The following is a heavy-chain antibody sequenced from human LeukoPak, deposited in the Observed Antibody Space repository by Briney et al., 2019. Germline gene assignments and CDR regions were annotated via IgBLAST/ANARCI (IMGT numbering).Heavy chain of an antibody. J-gene: IGHJ4*02. CDR1: GFPFSSFW. V-gene: IGHV3-7*01. Sequence: GGSLRLSCAASGFPFSSFWMSWVRQAPGKGLAWVANIKQDGGEAYLVDSVKGRFTISRDNAKNSLYLQMNSLRAEDTAVYYCARVGSIAAAGTIDYWGQGTLVTVS. CDR3: ARVGSIAAAGTIDY. D-gene: IGHD6-13*01. CDR2: IKQDGGEA.